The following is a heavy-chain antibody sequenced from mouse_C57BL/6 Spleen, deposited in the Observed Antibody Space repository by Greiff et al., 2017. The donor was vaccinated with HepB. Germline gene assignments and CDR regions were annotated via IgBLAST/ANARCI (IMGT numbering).Heavy chain of an antibody. CDR3: ARDTGITAVCFDY. CDR1: GFTFSSYA. J-gene: IGHJ2*01. Sequence: EVKLVESGGGLVKPGGSLKLSCTASGFTFSSYAMSWVRQTPEKRLEWVATISDGGSYTYYPDNVKGRFTTSRDNAKNNRYLQRSHLKSEDTTMYDCARDTGITAVCFDYWGQGTTLTVSS. V-gene: IGHV5-4*01. D-gene: IGHD1-1*01. CDR2: ISDGGSYT.